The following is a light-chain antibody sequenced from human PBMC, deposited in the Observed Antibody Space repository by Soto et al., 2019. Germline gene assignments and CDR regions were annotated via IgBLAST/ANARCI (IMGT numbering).Light chain of an antibody. J-gene: IGKJ4*01. CDR3: QQSYSTPLT. CDR2: AAS. Sequence: DIQMTQSPSSLSAPLGNRATITSRARQTISGYLNWYRQKQGKAPRLLTYAASNMQSGVPSRFSGSGCGTDFSLTISSLQPEDFATYYCQQSYSTPLTCGGGTKVEIK. V-gene: IGKV1-39*01. CDR1: QTISGY.